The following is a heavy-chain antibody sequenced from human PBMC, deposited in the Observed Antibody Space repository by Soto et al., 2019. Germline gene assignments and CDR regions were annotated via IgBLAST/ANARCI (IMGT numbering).Heavy chain of an antibody. V-gene: IGHV4-34*01. CDR3: ARGTAPPFYGMDV. CDR1: GGSFSGYY. CDR2: INPSGST. Sequence: SETLSLTCAVYGGSFSGYYWNWIRQPPGKGLEWIGEINPSGSTNDNPSLNSRVTISVDTSKNQFSLKLSSVTAADTAVYYCARGTAPPFYGMDVWGQGTTVTVSS. J-gene: IGHJ6*02. D-gene: IGHD5-18*01.